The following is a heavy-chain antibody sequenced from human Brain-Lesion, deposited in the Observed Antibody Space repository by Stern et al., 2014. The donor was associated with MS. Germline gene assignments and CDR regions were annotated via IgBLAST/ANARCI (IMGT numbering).Heavy chain of an antibody. CDR3: ARVYNTIYGIVTQRGSGMDV. D-gene: IGHD3-3*01. J-gene: IGHJ6*02. CDR2: LKEDGTEK. Sequence: EVQLVESGGGLVQPGGSLTISCTAAGFTFGNYWMPWVRQAPGKGLEWVANLKEDGTEKNYVDSVKGRFTSSRENARNSLYLQMNSLRVEDTALYYCARVYNTIYGIVTQRGSGMDVWGQGTTVIVSS. V-gene: IGHV3-7*01. CDR1: GFTFGNYW.